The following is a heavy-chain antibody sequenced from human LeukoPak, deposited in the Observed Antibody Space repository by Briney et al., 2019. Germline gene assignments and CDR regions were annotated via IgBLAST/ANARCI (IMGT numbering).Heavy chain of an antibody. D-gene: IGHD3-3*01. CDR3: ATGLVLRFLEWPGPTNS. CDR1: GGTFSSYA. Sequence: GASVKVSCKASGGTFSSYAISWVRQAPGQGLEWMGRIIPIFGTANYAQKFQGRVTITTDESTSTAYMELSSLRSEDTAVYYCATGLVLRFLEWPGPTNSWGQGTLVTVSS. CDR2: IIPIFGTA. V-gene: IGHV1-69*05. J-gene: IGHJ4*02.